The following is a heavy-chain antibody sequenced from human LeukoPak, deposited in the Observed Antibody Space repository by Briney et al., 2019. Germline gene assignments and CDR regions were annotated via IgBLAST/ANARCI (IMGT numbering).Heavy chain of an antibody. CDR2: ISNRGGRT. Sequence: GRSLRLSCAVSGITLSNYGISWGRQVPGKGLEWVEGISNRGGRTNYADSVKGRFTISRDNPKNTLYLQMNSLRAEDTAVYFCAKRGVVIRVILVGFHKEAYYFDSWGQGALVTVSS. CDR1: GITLSNYG. V-gene: IGHV3-23*01. CDR3: AKRGVVIRVILVGFHKEAYYFDS. J-gene: IGHJ4*02. D-gene: IGHD3-22*01.